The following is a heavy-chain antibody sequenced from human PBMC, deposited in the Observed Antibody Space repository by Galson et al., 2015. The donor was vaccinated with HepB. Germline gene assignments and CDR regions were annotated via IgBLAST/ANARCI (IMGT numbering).Heavy chain of an antibody. CDR3: AREFTGYSSSWPIDY. CDR1: GYTFTSYY. CDR2: INPSGGST. D-gene: IGHD6-13*01. Sequence: SVKVSCKASGYTFTSYYMHWVRQAPGQGLEWMGIINPSGGSTSCAQKFQGRVTMTRDTSTSTVYMELSSLRSEDTAVYYCAREFTGYSSSWPIDYWGQGTLVTVSS. V-gene: IGHV1-46*03. J-gene: IGHJ4*02.